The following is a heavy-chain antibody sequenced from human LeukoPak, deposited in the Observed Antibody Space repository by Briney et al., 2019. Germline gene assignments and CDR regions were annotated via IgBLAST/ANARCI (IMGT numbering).Heavy chain of an antibody. V-gene: IGHV4-34*01. CDR1: GGSFSGYY. CDR2: INHSGST. Sequence: SETLSLTCAVYGGSFSGYYWSWIRQPPGKGLEWIGEINHSGSTNYNPSLKSRVTISVDTSKNQFSLKPSSVTAADTAVYYCARCTVVFDYWGQGTLVTVSS. J-gene: IGHJ4*02. CDR3: ARCTVVFDY. D-gene: IGHD4-23*01.